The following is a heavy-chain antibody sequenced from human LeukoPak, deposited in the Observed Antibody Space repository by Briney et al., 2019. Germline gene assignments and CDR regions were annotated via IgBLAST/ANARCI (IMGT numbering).Heavy chain of an antibody. CDR1: GFTFSTYW. Sequence: GGSLRLSCAASGFTFSTYWMSWVRQAPGKGLEWVANIKEDGDRIYYVDSVKGRFTISRESAKNSLYLQMNSLRAEDTAVYYCARGGVPVTNYYDSSGYCCVGAFDIWGQGTMVTVSS. V-gene: IGHV3-7*01. J-gene: IGHJ3*02. CDR3: ARGGVPVTNYYDSSGYCCVGAFDI. D-gene: IGHD3-22*01. CDR2: IKEDGDRI.